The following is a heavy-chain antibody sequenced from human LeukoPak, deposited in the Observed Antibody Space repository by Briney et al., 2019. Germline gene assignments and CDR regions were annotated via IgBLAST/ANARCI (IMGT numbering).Heavy chain of an antibody. CDR2: ISYDGSNK. CDR3: ARATVTTSPFDY. Sequence: GSLRLSCAASGFTFSSYAMHWVRQAPGKGLEWVAVISYDGSNKYYADSVKGRFTISRDNPKNTLYLQMNSLRAEDTAVYYCARATVTTSPFDYWGQGTLVTVSS. D-gene: IGHD4-17*01. V-gene: IGHV3-30-3*01. J-gene: IGHJ4*02. CDR1: GFTFSSYA.